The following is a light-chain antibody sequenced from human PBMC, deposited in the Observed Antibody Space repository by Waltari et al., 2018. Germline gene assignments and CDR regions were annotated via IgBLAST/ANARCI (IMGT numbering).Light chain of an antibody. Sequence: EIVLTQSPGTLSFSPGEGAPLSCRTSQTIRTTYLAWYQQKPGQAPTLLIYGAFTRATGIPDRFTGSGSGTDFSLTTSSLEPEDFATYYCQQDDVSPLTFGGGTKVEIK. J-gene: IGKJ4*01. CDR1: QTIRTTY. CDR3: QQDDVSPLT. CDR2: GAF. V-gene: IGKV3-20*01.